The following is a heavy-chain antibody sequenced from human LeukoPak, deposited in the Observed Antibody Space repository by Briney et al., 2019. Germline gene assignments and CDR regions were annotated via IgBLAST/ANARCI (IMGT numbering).Heavy chain of an antibody. CDR2: IIPIFGTG. D-gene: IGHD2-15*01. CDR1: GGTFSSYA. V-gene: IGHV1-69*13. J-gene: IGHJ3*02. Sequence: VASVKFSCKASGGTFSSYAISWVGQAGGQGLEWVGGIIPIFGTGNDAQKCRGRVRITPDETRCTANMEVSRLGSGDTAGYSCARARSLRGSWGYCSSGSCYSADDALDIWGQGTMVTVSS. CDR3: ARARSLRGSWGYCSSGSCYSADDALDI.